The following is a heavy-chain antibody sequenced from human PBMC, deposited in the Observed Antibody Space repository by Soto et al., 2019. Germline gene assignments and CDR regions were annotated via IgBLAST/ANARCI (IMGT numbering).Heavy chain of an antibody. CDR2: ISGSGGRT. CDR3: AKDRRGWLQLLGGRDDAFDI. Sequence: EVQLLESGGGLVQPGGSLRLSCAASGFPFSSYAMSWVRQAPGKGLEWVSAISGSGGRTYYADSVKGRFTISRDNPKNTRDLQMNSLRAEDTAVYYCAKDRRGWLQLLGGRDDAFDIWGQGTMVTVSS. D-gene: IGHD5-12*01. J-gene: IGHJ3*02. V-gene: IGHV3-23*01. CDR1: GFPFSSYA.